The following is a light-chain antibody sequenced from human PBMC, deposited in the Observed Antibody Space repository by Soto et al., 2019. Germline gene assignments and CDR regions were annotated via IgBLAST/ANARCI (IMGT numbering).Light chain of an antibody. CDR2: DAS. CDR1: QSINNW. CDR3: QDYESYS. V-gene: IGKV1-5*01. Sequence: DIQMTQSPSTLSASVGDRVTITCRASQSINNWLAWYQHKPGKAPKLLIYDASNLETGVPSRFSASGSGTEFTLIISGLQPDDVATYYCQDYESYSFGQGTKLDIK. J-gene: IGKJ2*01.